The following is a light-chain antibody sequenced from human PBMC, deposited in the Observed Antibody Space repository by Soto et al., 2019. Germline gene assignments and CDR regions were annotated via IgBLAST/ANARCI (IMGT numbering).Light chain of an antibody. CDR3: SAWDNSLNGYV. V-gene: IGLV1-44*01. CDR2: SPG. Sequence: QSVLTQPLSASASPGQRVTISFSGGSSNIGSNTVAWYQHLPGTAPPRLILSPGQRPSGVPGRFSGSKSGTSASLAISGLQSEDDGDYYCSAWDNSLNGYVFGPGTKLTVL. CDR1: SSNIGSNT. J-gene: IGLJ1*01.